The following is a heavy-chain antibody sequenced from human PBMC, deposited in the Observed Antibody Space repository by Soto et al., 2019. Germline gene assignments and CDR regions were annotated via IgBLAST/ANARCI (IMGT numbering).Heavy chain of an antibody. CDR2: IYPGDSDT. D-gene: IGHD6-19*01. CDR1: GYSFTSYW. V-gene: IGHV5-51*01. Sequence: PGESLKISCKGSGYSFTSYWIGWVRQMPGKGLEWMGIIYPGDSDTRYSPSFQGQVTISADKSISTAYLQWSSLKASDTAVYYCARESTQWLVLDYFDYWGQRTLVTVSS. J-gene: IGHJ4*02. CDR3: ARESTQWLVLDYFDY.